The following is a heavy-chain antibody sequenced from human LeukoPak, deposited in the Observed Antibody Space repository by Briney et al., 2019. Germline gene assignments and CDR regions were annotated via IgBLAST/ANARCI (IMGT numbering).Heavy chain of an antibody. CDR1: WGYYY. V-gene: IGHV4-59*01. Sequence: SETLSLTCTVSWGYYYWSWIRQPPGRGLEWIGYIYYSGSTNYNPSLKSRISISVDTSKNQFSLKLSSVTAADTAVYYCARTTEGGYTYNYFYYYYMDVWGKGTTVTISS. D-gene: IGHD5-18*01. CDR3: ARTTEGGYTYNYFYYYYMDV. CDR2: IYYSGST. J-gene: IGHJ6*03.